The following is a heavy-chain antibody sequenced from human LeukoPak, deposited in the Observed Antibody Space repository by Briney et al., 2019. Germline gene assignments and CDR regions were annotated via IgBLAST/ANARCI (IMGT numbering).Heavy chain of an antibody. CDR2: INPNSGGT. V-gene: IGHV1-2*02. CDR3: ARVLFYSSGSKSNRVDY. J-gene: IGHJ4*02. Sequence: GGSVKVSCKASGYTFTGYYIHWVRQAPGQGLEWMGWINPNSGGTNYAQKFQGRVTMTRDTSVNTAYMELSRLRSDDTAVYYCARVLFYSSGSKSNRVDYWGQGTLVTVSS. CDR1: GYTFTGYY. D-gene: IGHD6-19*01.